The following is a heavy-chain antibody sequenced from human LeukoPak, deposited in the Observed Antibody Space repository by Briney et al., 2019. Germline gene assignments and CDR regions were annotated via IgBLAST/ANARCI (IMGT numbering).Heavy chain of an antibody. CDR1: GGSISSHY. CDR3: ARAGGRYCSSTSCYKDLEFRFDP. J-gene: IGHJ5*02. V-gene: IGHV4-59*11. Sequence: ASETLSLTCTVSGGSISSHYWSWIRQPPGKGLEGIGYIYYSGSTNYNPSLKSRVTISVDTSKNQFSLKLSSVTAADTAVYYCARAGGRYCSSTSCYKDLEFRFDPWGQGTLVTVSS. CDR2: IYYSGST. D-gene: IGHD2-2*02.